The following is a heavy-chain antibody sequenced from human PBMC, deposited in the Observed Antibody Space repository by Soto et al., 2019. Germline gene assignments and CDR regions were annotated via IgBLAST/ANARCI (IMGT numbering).Heavy chain of an antibody. CDR1: GESVSTNSAA. CDR3: ERGTVPGPDSPLKDYGLEV. Sequence: SQTLSLTCAISGESVSTNSAAWTWIRQSPSRGLEWLGRTYYRSRWYNNYAVSVRSRITINPDTSKNQFSLQLISVTPEDTAVYYCERGTVPGPDSPLKDYGLEVWGQGTTVTVSS. V-gene: IGHV6-1*01. D-gene: IGHD6-19*01. CDR2: TYYRSRWYN. J-gene: IGHJ6*02.